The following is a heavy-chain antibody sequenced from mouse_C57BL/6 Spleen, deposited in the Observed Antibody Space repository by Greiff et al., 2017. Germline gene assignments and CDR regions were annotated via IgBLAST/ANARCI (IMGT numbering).Heavy chain of an antibody. CDR2: IDPSDSYT. Sequence: VQRVESGAELVKPGASVKLSCKASGYTFTSYWMQWVKQRPGQGLEWIGEIDPSDSYTNYNQKFKGKATLTVDTSSSTAYMQLSSLTSEDSAVYYCASMYYGSSPAMDYWGQGTSVTVSS. V-gene: IGHV1-50*01. CDR3: ASMYYGSSPAMDY. CDR1: GYTFTSYW. J-gene: IGHJ4*01. D-gene: IGHD1-1*01.